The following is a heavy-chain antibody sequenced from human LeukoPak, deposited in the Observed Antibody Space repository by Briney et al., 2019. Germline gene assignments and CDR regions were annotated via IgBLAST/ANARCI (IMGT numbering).Heavy chain of an antibody. V-gene: IGHV3-48*01. CDR3: ARLGVWFGELWDFDY. CDR1: GFTFSSYS. Sequence: PGGSLRLSCAASGFTFSSYSMNWVRQAPGKGLEWVSYISSSSSTIYYADSVKGRFTISRDNAKNSLYLQMNSLRAEDTAVYYCARLGVWFGELWDFDYWGQGTLVSVSS. CDR2: ISSSSSTI. J-gene: IGHJ4*02. D-gene: IGHD3-10*01.